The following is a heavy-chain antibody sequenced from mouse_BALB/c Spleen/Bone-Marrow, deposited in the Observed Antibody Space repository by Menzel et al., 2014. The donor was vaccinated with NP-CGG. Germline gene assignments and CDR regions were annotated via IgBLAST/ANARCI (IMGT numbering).Heavy chain of an antibody. D-gene: IGHD2-4*01. V-gene: IGHV1S16*01. Sequence: VQLQQSGAELVKPGASVELSCKASGYTFTTYWMHWVRLRPGQGFEWIGEINPSNGGTNYNEKFKRQATLTVDKSSSSAYMQLTSLTSEDSAVYYCTLEFGITTKDFYALAYWGQGTSVTVSS. CDR1: GYTFTTYW. CDR2: INPSNGGT. CDR3: TLEFGITTKDFYALAY. J-gene: IGHJ4*01.